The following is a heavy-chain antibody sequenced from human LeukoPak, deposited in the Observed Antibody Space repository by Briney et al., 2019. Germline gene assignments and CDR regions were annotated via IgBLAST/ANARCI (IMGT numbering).Heavy chain of an antibody. V-gene: IGHV1-24*01. Sequence: GASVKVSCKVSGYTLTELSMHWVRQAPGKGLEWMGGFDPEDGETIYAQKFQGRVTMTEDTSTDTAYMELSSLRSEDTAVYYCATGGSSSWRRPSNNWFDPWGQGTLVTVSS. CDR3: ATGGSSSWRRPSNNWFDP. CDR1: GYTLTELS. D-gene: IGHD6-13*01. CDR2: FDPEDGET. J-gene: IGHJ5*02.